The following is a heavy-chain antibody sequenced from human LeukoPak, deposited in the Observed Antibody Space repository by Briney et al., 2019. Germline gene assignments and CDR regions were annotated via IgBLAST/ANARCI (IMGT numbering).Heavy chain of an antibody. V-gene: IGHV3-23*01. CDR2: IRGSGGST. Sequence: GGSLRLSCAASGFTFSSYAMSWVRQAPGKGLEWVSAIRGSGGSTYYADPVKGRFTISRDNSENPLYLQMNSLRAEDTAVYYCAKDYGITMIVVVITPYFDYWGQGTLVTVSS. CDR3: AKDYGITMIVVVITPYFDY. CDR1: GFTFSSYA. J-gene: IGHJ4*02. D-gene: IGHD3-22*01.